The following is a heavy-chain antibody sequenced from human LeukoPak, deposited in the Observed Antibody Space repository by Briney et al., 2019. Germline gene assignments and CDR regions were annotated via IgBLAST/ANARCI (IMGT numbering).Heavy chain of an antibody. CDR3: AREGAAMVPFDY. CDR1: GFTSTSYW. D-gene: IGHD5-18*01. CDR2: INQDGSEK. V-gene: IGHV3-7*01. Sequence: GGSLRLSCAASGFTSTSYWMSCVCHAPGKGLERVANINQDGSEKYYVDSLKGRITISRDNAKNSLYLQMNSLRAEDTAVFYCAREGAAMVPFDYWGQGTLVGVSS. J-gene: IGHJ4*02.